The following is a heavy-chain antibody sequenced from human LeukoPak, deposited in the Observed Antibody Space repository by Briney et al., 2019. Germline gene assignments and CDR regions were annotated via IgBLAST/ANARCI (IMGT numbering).Heavy chain of an antibody. Sequence: GGSLRFSCAASGFTFSSYGMHWVRQAPGKGLEWVAVIWYDGSNKYYADSVKGRFTISRDNSKNTLYLQMNSLRAEDTAVYYCARLACSSSTCSFDYWGQGTLVTVSS. CDR3: ARLACSSSTCSFDY. V-gene: IGHV3-33*01. CDR2: IWYDGSNK. CDR1: GFTFSSYG. D-gene: IGHD2-2*01. J-gene: IGHJ4*02.